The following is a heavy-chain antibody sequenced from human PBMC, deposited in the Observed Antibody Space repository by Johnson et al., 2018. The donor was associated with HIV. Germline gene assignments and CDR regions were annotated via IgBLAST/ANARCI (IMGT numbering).Heavy chain of an antibody. Sequence: QVQLVESGGGVVQPGGSLRLSCAASGFTFSSYGMHWVRQAPGKGLEWVAFIRYDGSNKDYADSVKGRFPISRDNSKNTLYLQMNSLRAEDTAVDYCARERVVQGDPDAFDIWGQGTMVTVSS. CDR3: ARERVVQGDPDAFDI. D-gene: IGHD3-16*01. J-gene: IGHJ3*02. V-gene: IGHV3-30*02. CDR2: IRYDGSNK. CDR1: GFTFSSYG.